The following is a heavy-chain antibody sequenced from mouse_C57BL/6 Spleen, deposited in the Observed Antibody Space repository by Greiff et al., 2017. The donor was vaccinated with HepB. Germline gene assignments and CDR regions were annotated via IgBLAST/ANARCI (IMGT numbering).Heavy chain of an antibody. CDR1: GFTFSSYA. J-gene: IGHJ4*01. CDR2: ISSGGDYI. V-gene: IGHV5-9-1*02. Sequence: EVQVVESGEGLVKPGGSLKLSCAASGFTFSSYAMSWVRQTPEKRLEWVAYISSGGDYIYYADTVKGRFTISRDNARNTLYLQMSSLKSEDTAMYYCTRDRPLPGAMDYWGQGTSVTVSS. CDR3: TRDRPLPGAMDY. D-gene: IGHD4-1*01.